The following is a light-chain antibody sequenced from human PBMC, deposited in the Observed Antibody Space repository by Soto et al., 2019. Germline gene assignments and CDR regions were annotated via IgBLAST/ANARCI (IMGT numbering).Light chain of an antibody. CDR3: HHYET. CDR2: GAS. J-gene: IGKJ1*01. V-gene: IGKV3-20*01. CDR1: QSVSSN. Sequence: EIVLTQSPGTLSVSPGERATLSCRASQSVSSNLAWYQQKPGQAPRLLMYGASIRAAGVPDRFSGSGSGTEFTLTISRLEPEDFTVYYCHHYETFGQGTKVDIK.